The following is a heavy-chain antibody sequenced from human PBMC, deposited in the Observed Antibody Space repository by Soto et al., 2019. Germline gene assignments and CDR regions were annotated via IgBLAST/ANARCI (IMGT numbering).Heavy chain of an antibody. J-gene: IGHJ4*02. CDR2: ISADNGNT. CDR1: GYTFSSYD. Sequence: QIQLVQSGAEVKKPEASVKVSCKASGYTFSSYDITWVRQAPGQGLEWMGWISADNGNTNYAQKVQDRVTLTTDTSTSTAYLELRSLRSDDTAVYYCARNKYHFDYWGQGTLVTVSS. D-gene: IGHD2-2*01. CDR3: ARNKYHFDY. V-gene: IGHV1-18*01.